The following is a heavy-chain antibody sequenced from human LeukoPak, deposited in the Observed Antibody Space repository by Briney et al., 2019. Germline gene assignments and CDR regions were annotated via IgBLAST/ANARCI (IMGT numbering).Heavy chain of an antibody. CDR1: GGPISSYY. CDR2: IYTSGST. Sequence: SETLSLTCTVSGGPISSYYWSWIRQPAGKGLEWIGRIYTSGSTNYNPSLKSRVTMSLDTSKNQFSLKLSSVTAADTAVYYCASSLYCSGAGCYLRNWFDPWGQGTLVTVSS. CDR3: ASSLYCSGAGCYLRNWFDP. D-gene: IGHD2-15*01. V-gene: IGHV4-4*07. J-gene: IGHJ5*02.